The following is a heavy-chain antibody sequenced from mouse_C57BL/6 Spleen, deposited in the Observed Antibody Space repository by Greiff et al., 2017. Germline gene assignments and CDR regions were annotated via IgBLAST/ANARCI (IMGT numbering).Heavy chain of an antibody. J-gene: IGHJ2*01. CDR3: ARDQYYDVLSD. D-gene: IGHD2-4*01. CDR1: GFTFSSYA. CDR2: ISDGGSYT. Sequence: EVQVVESGGGLVKPGGSLKLSCAASGFTFSSYAMSWVRQTPEKRLEWVATISDGGSYTYYPDNVKGRFTSSRDNAKNNLYLQMSHLKSEDTAMYYCARDQYYDVLSDWGQGTTLTVSS. V-gene: IGHV5-4*01.